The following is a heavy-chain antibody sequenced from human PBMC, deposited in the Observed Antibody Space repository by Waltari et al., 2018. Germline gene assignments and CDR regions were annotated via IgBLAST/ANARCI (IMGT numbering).Heavy chain of an antibody. D-gene: IGHD2-21*02. Sequence: QLQLQESGPELVKPSETLSLTCTVSGGSISSSSYYWGWIRQPPGKGLEWIGSIYYSGSTYYNPALKSRVTISVDKSKNQFSLKLSSVTAADTAVYYCARLVVVTPTEPYFDYWGQGTLVTVSS. CDR2: IYYSGST. CDR1: GGSISSSSYY. J-gene: IGHJ4*02. V-gene: IGHV4-39*01. CDR3: ARLVVVTPTEPYFDY.